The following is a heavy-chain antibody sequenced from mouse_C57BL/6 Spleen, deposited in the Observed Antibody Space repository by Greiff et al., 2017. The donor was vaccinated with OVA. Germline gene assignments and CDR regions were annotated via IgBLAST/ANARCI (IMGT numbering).Heavy chain of an antibody. V-gene: IGHV1-69*01. Sequence: QVQLQQPGAELVMPGASVKLSCKASGYTFTSYWMHWVKQRPGQGLEWIGEIDPSDSYTNYNQKFKGKSTLTVDKASSTAYMQLSSLTSEDAAVYYYARERGDFDDWGQGTTLTVSS. CDR1: GYTFTSYW. J-gene: IGHJ2*01. CDR2: IDPSDSYT. CDR3: ARERGDFDD.